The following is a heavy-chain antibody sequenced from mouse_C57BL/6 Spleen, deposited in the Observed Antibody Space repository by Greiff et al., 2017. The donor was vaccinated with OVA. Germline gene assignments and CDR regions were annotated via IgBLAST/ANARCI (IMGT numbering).Heavy chain of an antibody. V-gene: IGHV1-82*01. CDR2: IYPGDGDT. CDR1: GYAFSSSW. J-gene: IGHJ2*01. D-gene: IGHD4-1*02. Sequence: QVQLQQSGPELVKPGASVKISCKASGYAFSSSWMNWVKQRPGKGLEWIGRIYPGDGDTNYNGKFKGKATLTADKSSSTAYMQLSSLTSEDSAVYVCASPQLGRVGYYCDYWGQGTTLTVSS. CDR3: ASPQLGRVGYYCDY.